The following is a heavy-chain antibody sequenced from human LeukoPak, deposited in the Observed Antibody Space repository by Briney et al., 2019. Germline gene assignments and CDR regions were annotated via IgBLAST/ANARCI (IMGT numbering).Heavy chain of an antibody. CDR1: GFTFSSYW. CDR3: ARDSSGAQLDY. V-gene: IGHV3-33*08. D-gene: IGHD6-25*01. Sequence: GGSLRLSCAASGFTFSSYWMHWVRQAPGKGLEWVAVTWYDGSNKYYADSVKGRFTISRDNSKNTLYLQMNSLRAEDTAVYYCARDSSGAQLDYWGQGTLVTVSS. J-gene: IGHJ4*02. CDR2: TWYDGSNK.